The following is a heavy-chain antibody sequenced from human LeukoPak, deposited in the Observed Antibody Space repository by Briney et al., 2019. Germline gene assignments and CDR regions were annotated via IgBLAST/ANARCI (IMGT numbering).Heavy chain of an antibody. Sequence: SETLSLTCTVSGGSISSYYWSWIRQPAGKGLEWIGRIYTSGSTNYNLSLKSRVTISVDKSKNQFSLKLSSVTAADTAVYYCARGAAAAGTDYWGQGTLVTVSS. J-gene: IGHJ4*02. CDR2: IYTSGST. CDR1: GGSISSYY. V-gene: IGHV4-4*07. D-gene: IGHD6-13*01. CDR3: ARGAAAAGTDY.